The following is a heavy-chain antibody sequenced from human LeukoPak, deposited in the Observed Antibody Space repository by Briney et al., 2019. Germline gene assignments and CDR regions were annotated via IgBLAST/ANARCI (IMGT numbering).Heavy chain of an antibody. V-gene: IGHV1-2*02. J-gene: IGHJ4*02. D-gene: IGHD5/OR15-5a*01. CDR2: INPTSGDT. CDR3: ATGRDLVSTTSPFDY. CDR1: GYIFTGFF. Sequence: ASVKVSCKASGYIFTGFFIHWVRQAPGQGLEWMGWINPTSGDTNSSQKFQGRVTMTRDTSISTAYMELSRLKSDATAFYYCATGRDLVSTTSPFDYWGQGTLVTVSS.